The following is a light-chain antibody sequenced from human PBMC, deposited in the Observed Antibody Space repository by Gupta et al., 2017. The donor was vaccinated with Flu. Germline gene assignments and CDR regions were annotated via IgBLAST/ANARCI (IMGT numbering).Light chain of an antibody. Sequence: EIVVTQSPLILSVSPGEGVTLSCRASQSVGVDLAWYQHRPGQAPRPLIYDASFRATGVPVRFSAGGSGTEFSLSINSLQPEDFAIYYCQQFNNWPFTFGQGTRLDIK. V-gene: IGKV3-15*01. J-gene: IGKJ5*01. CDR3: QQFNNWPFT. CDR1: QSVGVD. CDR2: DAS.